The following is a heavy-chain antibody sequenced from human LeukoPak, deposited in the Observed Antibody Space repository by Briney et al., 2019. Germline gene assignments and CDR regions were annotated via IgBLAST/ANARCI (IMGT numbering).Heavy chain of an antibody. J-gene: IGHJ6*03. D-gene: IGHD3-10*01. V-gene: IGHV1-8*03. CDR1: GYTFTSYD. Sequence: GASVKVSCKASGYTFTSYDINWVRQATGQGLEWMGWMKPNSGNTGYAQKFQGRVTITRNTSISTAYMELSSLRAEDTAVYYCARVKKNMVRGVISYYYYYMDVWGKGTTVTVSS. CDR3: ARVKKNMVRGVISYYYYYMDV. CDR2: MKPNSGNT.